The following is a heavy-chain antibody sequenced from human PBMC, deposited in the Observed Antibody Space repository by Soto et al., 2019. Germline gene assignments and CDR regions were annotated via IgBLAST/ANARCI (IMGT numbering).Heavy chain of an antibody. CDR3: TRDFSPWNGGAWYYAFDI. CDR2: IKQDGSVK. J-gene: IGHJ3*02. Sequence: EVQVVESGGNLVQPGGSLRLSCAASGFTFRDYWMTWVRQAPGKGLEWLANIKQDGSVKHYVDSVEGRFSISRDNAKNSLYLEMDSLRAEDTAVYYCTRDFSPWNGGAWYYAFDIWGQGTKVTVSS. D-gene: IGHD6-19*01. V-gene: IGHV3-7*01. CDR1: GFTFRDYW.